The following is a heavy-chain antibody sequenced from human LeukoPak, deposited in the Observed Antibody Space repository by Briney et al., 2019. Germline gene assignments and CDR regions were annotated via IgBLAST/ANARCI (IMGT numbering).Heavy chain of an antibody. CDR1: GFTFSSYA. V-gene: IGHV3-23*01. CDR3: AKGLSPSNWYFDY. CDR2: ISGSGGST. D-gene: IGHD6-13*01. J-gene: IGHJ4*02. Sequence: GGSLRLSCAASGFTFSSYAMSWVRQAPGKGLEWVSAISGSGGSTYYADSVKGRFTISRDNSKNTLYLQMNSLRAEDTAVYYRAKGLSPSNWYFDYWGQGTLVTVSS.